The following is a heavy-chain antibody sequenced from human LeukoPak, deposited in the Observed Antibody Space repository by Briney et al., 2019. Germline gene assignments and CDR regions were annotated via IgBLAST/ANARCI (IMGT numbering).Heavy chain of an antibody. D-gene: IGHD3-9*01. CDR1: GYSISSGYY. Sequence: SETLSLTCTVSGYSISSGYYWAWIRQTPGKGLEWIGYIYYSGSTNYNPSLKSRVTISVDTSKNQFSLKLSSVTAADTAVYYCARHHNILTGYPPELDYWGQGTLVTVSS. CDR3: ARHHNILTGYPPELDY. V-gene: IGHV4-38-2*02. CDR2: IYYSGST. J-gene: IGHJ4*02.